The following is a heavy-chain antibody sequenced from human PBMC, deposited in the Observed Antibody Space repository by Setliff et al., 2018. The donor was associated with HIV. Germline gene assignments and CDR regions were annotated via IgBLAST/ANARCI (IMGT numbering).Heavy chain of an antibody. V-gene: IGHV4-39*01. D-gene: IGHD5-18*01. Sequence: KPSETLSLTCTVSGGSISSSSYYWGWIRQPPGKGLEWIGSIYYSGSTYYNPSLKSRVTISVGTSKNQFSLKLSSVTAADTAVYYCARRQQLWLLYAFDIWGQGTMVTVSS. CDR1: GGSISSSSYY. CDR2: IYYSGST. CDR3: ARRQQLWLLYAFDI. J-gene: IGHJ3*02.